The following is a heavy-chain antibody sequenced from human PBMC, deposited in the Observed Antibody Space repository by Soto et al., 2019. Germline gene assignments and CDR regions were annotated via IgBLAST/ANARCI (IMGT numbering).Heavy chain of an antibody. Sequence: QVQLVQSGAEVKKPGSSVKVSCKASGGTFNSYVFNWVRQAPGQGLEWMGGIISIFGTPNYGQKFQGRVTITADEPTSTGFMELRSLTSEDTAIYYCARDLGSGYDPGDYWGQGTLVTVSP. CDR1: GGTFNSYV. D-gene: IGHD5-12*01. CDR3: ARDLGSGYDPGDY. V-gene: IGHV1-69*12. J-gene: IGHJ4*02. CDR2: IISIFGTP.